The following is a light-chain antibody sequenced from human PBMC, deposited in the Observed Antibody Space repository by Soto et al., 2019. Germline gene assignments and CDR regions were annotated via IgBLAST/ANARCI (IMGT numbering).Light chain of an antibody. V-gene: IGKV1-5*01. J-gene: IGKJ4*01. CDR3: QQLERYPST. CDR2: AAS. Sequence: LQIAPSPSTLSASVGDRVTIPFRASQSISSWLAWYQQKPGKAHKLLIYAASTLQSGVPSRFSGSGSGTDFTLTIRSLQPEDFAAYYCQQLERYPSTFGGGTKVDIK. CDR1: QSISSW.